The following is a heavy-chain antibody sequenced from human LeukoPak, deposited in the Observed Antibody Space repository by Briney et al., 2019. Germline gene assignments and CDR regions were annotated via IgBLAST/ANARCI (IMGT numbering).Heavy chain of an antibody. J-gene: IGHJ5*02. V-gene: IGHV3-23*01. D-gene: IGHD6-13*01. CDR1: GFTFSSYG. CDR3: AKDQRAAAGWGFDP. Sequence: GGSLRLSCAASGFTFSSYGMSWVRQAPGKGLEWVSVISGSGGSTYYADSVKGRFTISRDNSKNTLYLQMNSLRPEDTAVYYCAKDQRAAAGWGFDPWGQGTLVTVSS. CDR2: ISGSGGST.